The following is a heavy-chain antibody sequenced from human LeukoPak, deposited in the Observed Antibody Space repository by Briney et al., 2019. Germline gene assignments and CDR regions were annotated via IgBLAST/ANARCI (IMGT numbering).Heavy chain of an antibody. V-gene: IGHV1-8*03. CDR3: ARTSRDSSGYYSRY. J-gene: IGHJ4*02. D-gene: IGHD3-22*01. CDR2: TNPNSGNT. Sequence: ASVKVSCKASGYTFTSYDINWVRQATGQGLEWMGWTNPNSGNTGYAQKFQGRVTITRNTSISTAYMELSSLRSEDTAVYYCARTSRDSSGYYSRYRGQGTLVTVSS. CDR1: GYTFTSYD.